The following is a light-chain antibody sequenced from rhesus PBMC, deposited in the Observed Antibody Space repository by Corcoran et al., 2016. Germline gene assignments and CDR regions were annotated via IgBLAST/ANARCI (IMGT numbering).Light chain of an antibody. V-gene: IGKV1-74*01. CDR1: ENVNKY. Sequence: DIQMTQSPSSLSASVGDRVTITCRASENVNKYLHWYQQKPGKAPKLLIYAAFTLQSGAPSRFSGSGAWTDYTFTIRSLQPEDIASYYCPHIYDTPFTFGPGTKLDI. J-gene: IGKJ3*01. CDR2: AAF. CDR3: PHIYDTPFT.